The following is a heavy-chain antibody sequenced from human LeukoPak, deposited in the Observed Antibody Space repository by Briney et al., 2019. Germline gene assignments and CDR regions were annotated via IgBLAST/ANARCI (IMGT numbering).Heavy chain of an antibody. CDR1: GFTFGDYA. V-gene: IGHV3-49*03. Sequence: GGSLRLSCTASGFTFGDYATSWFRQAPGKGLEWVGFIRSKAYGGTTEYAASVKGRFIISRDDSRSIAYLQMNSLRTEDTAVYYCTRDPIDFWSTYYFDYWGQGTLVTVSS. CDR2: IRSKAYGGTT. CDR3: TRDPIDFWSTYYFDY. D-gene: IGHD3-3*01. J-gene: IGHJ4*02.